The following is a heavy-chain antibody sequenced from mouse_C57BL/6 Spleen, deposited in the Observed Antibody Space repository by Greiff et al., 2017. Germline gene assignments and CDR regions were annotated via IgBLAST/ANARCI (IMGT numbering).Heavy chain of an antibody. CDR2: IDPNSGGT. D-gene: IGHD1-1*01. CDR3: ASITTVVDYWYFDV. CDR1: GYTFTSYW. V-gene: IGHV1-72*01. Sequence: VQLQQPGAELVKPGASVKLSCKASGYTFTSYWMHWVKQRPGRGLVWIGRIDPNSGGTKYNEKFKSKATLTVDKPSSTAYMQLSSLTSEDSAVYYCASITTVVDYWYFDVWGTGTTVTVSS. J-gene: IGHJ1*03.